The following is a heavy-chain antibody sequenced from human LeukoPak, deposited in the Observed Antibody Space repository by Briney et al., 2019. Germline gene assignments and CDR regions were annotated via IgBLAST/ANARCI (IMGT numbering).Heavy chain of an antibody. CDR1: GFTFSSYS. CDR3: ARTGFGGDGYEYFDY. CDR2: ISSSSSTI. Sequence: GGSLRLSCAASGFTFSSYSMYWVCQAPGKGLGWVSYISSSSSTIYYADSVKGRFTISRDNAKNSLYLQMNSLRAEDTAVYYCARTGFGGDGYEYFDYWGQGTLVTVSS. V-gene: IGHV3-48*04. J-gene: IGHJ4*02. D-gene: IGHD5-24*01.